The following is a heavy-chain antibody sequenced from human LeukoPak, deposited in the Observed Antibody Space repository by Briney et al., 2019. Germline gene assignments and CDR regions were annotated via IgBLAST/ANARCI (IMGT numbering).Heavy chain of an antibody. Sequence: GGSLRLSRAASGFPFSSYAMSWVRQAPGKGLEWVSAISGSGGSTYYADYVKSRFTISRDNSKNTLYLQMDSLRAEDTAVYYCAKDGAPSYYDFWSGYDYWGQGTLVTVSS. V-gene: IGHV3-23*01. CDR3: AKDGAPSYYDFWSGYDY. CDR1: GFPFSSYA. J-gene: IGHJ4*02. D-gene: IGHD3-3*01. CDR2: ISGSGGST.